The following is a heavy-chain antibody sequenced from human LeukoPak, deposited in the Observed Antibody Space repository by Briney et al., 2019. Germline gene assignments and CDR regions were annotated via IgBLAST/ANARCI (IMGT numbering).Heavy chain of an antibody. V-gene: IGHV4-38-2*02. CDR2: VYHSGST. CDR1: GYSISSGDY. D-gene: IGHD3-22*01. J-gene: IGHJ4*02. CDR3: ATRSSGYSPFDY. Sequence: PSETLSLTCTVSGYSISSGDYWGWIRQPPGKGLEWIGSVYHSGSTYYNPSLKSRVTISVDTSKNQFSLKLSSVTAADTAVYYCATRSSGYSPFDYWGQGTLVTVSS.